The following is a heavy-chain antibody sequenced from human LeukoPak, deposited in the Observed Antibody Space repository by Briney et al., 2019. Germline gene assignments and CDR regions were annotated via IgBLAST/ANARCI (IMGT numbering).Heavy chain of an antibody. CDR3: ARLTGIAVAQK. CDR1: GGSISSSSYY. V-gene: IGHV4-39*01. D-gene: IGHD6-19*01. J-gene: IGHJ4*02. CDR2: IYYSGSS. Sequence: SETLSLTCTVSGGSISSSSYYWGWIRQPSGKGLEWIGSIYYSGSSYYNPSLKSRVTRSVDTSKNQFSLKLSSVTAPDTAVYYCARLTGIAVAQKWGQGTLVTVSS.